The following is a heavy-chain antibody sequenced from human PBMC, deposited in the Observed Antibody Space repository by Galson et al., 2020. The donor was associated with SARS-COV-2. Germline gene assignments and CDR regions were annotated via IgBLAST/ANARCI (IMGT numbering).Heavy chain of an antibody. J-gene: IGHJ4*02. D-gene: IGHD1-1*01. CDR1: GFSLSTSRMC. Sequence: SGPTLVKPTQTLTLTCTFSGFSLSTSRMCVNWIRQPPGKAPEWLARIDWDDYKYYSTSLKTRLTISKDTSRNQVVLKMTNMDPVDTATYYGARNAQLGDRLFDYWGQGILVTVSS. CDR3: ARNAQLGDRLFDY. V-gene: IGHV2-70*11. CDR2: IDWDDYK.